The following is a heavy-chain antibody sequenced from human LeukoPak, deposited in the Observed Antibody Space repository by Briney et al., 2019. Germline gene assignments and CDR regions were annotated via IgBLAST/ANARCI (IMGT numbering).Heavy chain of an antibody. J-gene: IGHJ6*02. CDR1: GGSITSRSYY. D-gene: IGHD3-10*01. Sequence: SETLSLTCTVSGGSITSRSYYWGWIRQPPGKGLGWIGYIYYSGSTNYNPSLKSRVTISVDTSKNQFSLKLSSVTAADTAVYYCASGSRFGIPYYYYYGMDVWGQGTTVTVSS. CDR2: IYYSGST. CDR3: ASGSRFGIPYYYYYGMDV. V-gene: IGHV4-61*05.